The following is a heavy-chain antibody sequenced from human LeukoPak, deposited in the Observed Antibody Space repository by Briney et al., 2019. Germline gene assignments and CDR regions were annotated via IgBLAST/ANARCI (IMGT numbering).Heavy chain of an antibody. D-gene: IGHD6-19*01. CDR3: AKERGAFSAYDY. V-gene: IGHV3-30*18. CDR1: GFAFSNYG. CDR2: ISPDGSGK. Sequence: PGGSLRLSCAASGFAFSNYGMHWVRQGPGKGLEWVAVISPDGSGKFYADAVKGRFTISRDSSMNTLFLQMNSLRGEDTALYYCAKERGAFSAYDYWGQGTLVTVSS. J-gene: IGHJ4*02.